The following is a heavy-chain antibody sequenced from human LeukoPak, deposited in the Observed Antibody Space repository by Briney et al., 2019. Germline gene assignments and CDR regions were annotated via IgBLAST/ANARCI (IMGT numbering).Heavy chain of an antibody. D-gene: IGHD2-2*01. Sequence: PSETLSLTCAVYGGSFSGYYWSWIRQPPGKGLEWIGEINHSGSTNYNPSLKSRVTISVDTSKNQFSLKLSSVTAADTAVYYCARGEGYCSSTSCYYFDYWGQGTPVTVSS. CDR2: INHSGST. J-gene: IGHJ4*02. CDR1: GGSFSGYY. CDR3: ARGEGYCSSTSCYYFDY. V-gene: IGHV4-34*01.